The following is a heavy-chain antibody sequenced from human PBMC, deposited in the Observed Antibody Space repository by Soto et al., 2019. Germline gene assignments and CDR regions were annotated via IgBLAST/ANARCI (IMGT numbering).Heavy chain of an antibody. CDR1: GFTFTRYS. Sequence: PGGSLRLSCAASGFTFTRYSMNWVRQAPGKGLEWVSSISSTTNYIYYGDSMKGRFTISRDNAKNSLYLTLNSVTAADTAVYYCARESRSALGTVEHWGRGTLVTVSS. D-gene: IGHD6-13*01. V-gene: IGHV3-21*04. CDR3: ARESRSALGTVEH. CDR2: ISSTTNYI. J-gene: IGHJ4*02.